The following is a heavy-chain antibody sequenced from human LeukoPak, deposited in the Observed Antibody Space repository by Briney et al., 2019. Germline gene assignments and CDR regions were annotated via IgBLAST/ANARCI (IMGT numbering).Heavy chain of an antibody. CDR2: IYTSGST. CDR3: ASTYYDILTGYYTFDY. Sequence: SETLSLTCTVSGGSISSYYWSWIRQPAGKGLEWIGRIYTSGSTNYNPSLKSRVTMSVDTSKNQFSLKLSSVTAADTAVYYCASTYYDILTGYYTFDYWGQGTLVTVSS. J-gene: IGHJ4*02. V-gene: IGHV4-4*07. CDR1: GGSISSYY. D-gene: IGHD3-9*01.